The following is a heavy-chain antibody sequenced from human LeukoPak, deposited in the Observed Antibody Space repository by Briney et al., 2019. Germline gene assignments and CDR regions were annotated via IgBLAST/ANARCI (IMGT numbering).Heavy chain of an antibody. CDR2: IAHHGNNR. Sequence: GGSLRLSCTTSGFTFSASAMHWVRQGPGKGLEWVSYIAHHGNNRYYVDSVKGRFTISRDNSKGTLYLQMNSLRGDDTAIYYCAKDGSWSCTDWGQGTLVPVAP. D-gene: IGHD2-21*01. CDR1: GFTFSASA. J-gene: IGHJ4*02. CDR3: AKDGSWSCTD. V-gene: IGHV3-30*02.